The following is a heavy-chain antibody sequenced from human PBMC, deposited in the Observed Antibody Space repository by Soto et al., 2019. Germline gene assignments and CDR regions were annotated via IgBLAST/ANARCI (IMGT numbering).Heavy chain of an antibody. CDR3: ARVWGGAFDI. V-gene: IGHV4-59*01. Sequence: SEARCLRCSGTGGSMSRGYWSWIRQSPGKGLEWIGYIYSSGSTNYNPSLKSRVTISVDTSKNQFSLKLSSVTAADTAVYYCARVWGGAFDIWGQGTMVT. CDR2: IYSSGST. CDR1: GGSMSRGY. D-gene: IGHD3-10*01. J-gene: IGHJ3*02.